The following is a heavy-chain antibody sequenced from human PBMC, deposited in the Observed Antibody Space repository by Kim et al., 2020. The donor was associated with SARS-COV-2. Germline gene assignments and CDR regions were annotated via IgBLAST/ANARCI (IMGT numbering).Heavy chain of an antibody. CDR3: ARQVKGCGFDY. CDR2: T. Sequence: TYYNPSLKSRVTMSVDTSENQFSLKLSSVTAADTAVYYCARQVKGCGFDYWGQGTLVTVSS. D-gene: IGHD2-21*01. J-gene: IGHJ4*02. V-gene: IGHV4-39*01.